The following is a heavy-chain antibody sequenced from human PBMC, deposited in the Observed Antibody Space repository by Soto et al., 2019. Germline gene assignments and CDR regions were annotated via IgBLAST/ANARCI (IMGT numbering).Heavy chain of an antibody. CDR2: IIPIFGTA. J-gene: IGHJ4*02. D-gene: IGHD3-16*01. CDR3: ASSRRQMINLFDY. Sequence: SVKVSCKASGGTFSSYAISWVRQAPGQGLEWMGGIIPIFGTANYAQKFQGRVTVTADESTSTAYMELSSLRSEDTAVYYCASSRRQMINLFDYWGQGTLVTVSS. CDR1: GGTFSSYA. V-gene: IGHV1-69*13.